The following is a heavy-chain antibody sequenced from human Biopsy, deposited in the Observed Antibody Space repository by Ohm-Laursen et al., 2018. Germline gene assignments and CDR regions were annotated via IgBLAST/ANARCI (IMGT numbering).Heavy chain of an antibody. CDR3: QGGHLPPGQFYGVDA. D-gene: IGHD3-16*01. V-gene: IGHV3-53*01. J-gene: IGHJ6*02. CDR1: GFTVSNNY. Sequence: SLRLSCTASGFTVSNNYMSWVRQAPGKGLEWVSSLHDRGVTYYADSVKGRFTISGDNSKNTLYLQMNGLGAEDTAVYFCQGGHLPPGQFYGVDAWGQGTTVTVSS. CDR2: LHDRGVT.